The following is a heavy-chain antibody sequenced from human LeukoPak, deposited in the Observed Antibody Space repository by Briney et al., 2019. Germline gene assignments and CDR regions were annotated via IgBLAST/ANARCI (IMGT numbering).Heavy chain of an antibody. V-gene: IGHV4-39*01. CDR1: GGSISSSSYY. CDR3: ARPASGGYDFYFDY. D-gene: IGHD5-12*01. Sequence: SSETLSLTCTVSGGSISSSSYYWGWIRQPPGKGLEWIGSIYYSGSTYYNPSLKSRVTISVDTSKNQFSLKLSSVTAADTAVYYCARPASGGYDFYFDYWGQGTLVTVSS. CDR2: IYYSGST. J-gene: IGHJ4*02.